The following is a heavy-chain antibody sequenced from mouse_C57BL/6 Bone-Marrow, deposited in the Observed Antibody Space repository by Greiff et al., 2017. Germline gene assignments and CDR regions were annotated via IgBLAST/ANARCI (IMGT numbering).Heavy chain of an antibody. J-gene: IGHJ4*01. D-gene: IGHD1-2*01. CDR3: ARLRYYGRGAMDY. CDR2: IHPNSGST. Sequence: VQLKQPGAELVKPGASVKLSCKASGYTFTSYWMHWVKQRPGQGLEWIGMIHPNSGSTNYNEKFKSKATLTVDKSSSTAYMQLSSLTSEDSAVYYCARLRYYGRGAMDYWGQGTSVTVSS. V-gene: IGHV1-64*01. CDR1: GYTFTSYW.